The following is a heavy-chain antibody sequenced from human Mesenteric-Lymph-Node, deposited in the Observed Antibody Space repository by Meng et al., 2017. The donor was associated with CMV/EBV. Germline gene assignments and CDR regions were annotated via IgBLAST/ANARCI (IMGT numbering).Heavy chain of an antibody. V-gene: IGHV4-59*01. D-gene: IGHD3-3*01. J-gene: IGHJ5*01. CDR2: IYYNGNTNSRST. CDR3: ARGGFRFSFDS. Sequence: SETLSLTCTVSGGSISSYYWSWIRQTPGKGLEWIGYIYYNGNTNSRSTNFNPSLRSRITMSLDTSNDHFSLNLISVTAADTAVYYCARGGFRFSFDSWGQGTLVTVSS. CDR1: GGSISSYY.